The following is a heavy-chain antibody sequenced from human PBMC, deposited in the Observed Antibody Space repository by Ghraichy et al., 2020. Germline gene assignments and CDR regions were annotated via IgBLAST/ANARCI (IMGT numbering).Heavy chain of an antibody. CDR3: ARGLAAAGTELDY. CDR1: GFTFSSYS. J-gene: IGHJ4*02. D-gene: IGHD6-13*01. CDR2: ISSSSSYI. V-gene: IGHV3-21*01. Sequence: GESLNISCAASGFTFSSYSMNWVRQAPGKGLEWVSSISSSSSYIYYADSVKGRFTISRDNAKNSLYLQMNSLRAEDTAVYYCARGLAAAGTELDYWGQGTLVTVSS.